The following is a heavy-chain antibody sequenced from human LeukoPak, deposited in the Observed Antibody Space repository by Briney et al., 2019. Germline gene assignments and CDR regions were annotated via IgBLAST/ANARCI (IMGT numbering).Heavy chain of an antibody. D-gene: IGHD3/OR15-3a*01. J-gene: IGHJ4*02. CDR2: ISSSDGST. V-gene: IGHV3-64*01. Sequence: PGGSLRLSCAASGFTFRNYAMHWGRQAPGKGLEYVSAISSSDGSTYYANSVKGRFTISRDNSKNTLYLQMGSLRVEDMAVYYCAREERGLAIDYWGQGTLVTVSS. CDR3: AREERGLAIDY. CDR1: GFTFRNYA.